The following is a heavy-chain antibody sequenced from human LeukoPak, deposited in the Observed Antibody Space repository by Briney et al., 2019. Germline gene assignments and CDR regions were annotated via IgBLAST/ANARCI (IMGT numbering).Heavy chain of an antibody. V-gene: IGHV3-30*18. CDR3: AKDTTRYTRGLFEY. J-gene: IGHJ4*02. D-gene: IGHD2-2*02. Sequence: GRSLRLFCAASGFIFDNYGMHWVRQAPGKGLEWVAVISFDGSVEYYGDAVKGRFTISRDNSHNTLDLQMNSLRPEDTAVYYCAKDTTRYTRGLFEYCGQGTLVTVSS. CDR2: ISFDGSVE. CDR1: GFIFDNYG.